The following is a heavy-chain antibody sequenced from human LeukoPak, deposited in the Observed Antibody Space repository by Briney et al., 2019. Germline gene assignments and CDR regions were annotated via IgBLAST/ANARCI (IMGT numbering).Heavy chain of an antibody. V-gene: IGHV3-30*02. CDR1: GFTFSSYG. Sequence: GGSLRLSCAASGFTFSSYGMHWVRRAPGKGLEWEAFIWYDGSNKYYADSVKGRFTISRDNSKNTLYLQMNSLRAEDTAVYYCAKEAYDSSGYYYVQGDYFDYWGQGTLVTVSS. D-gene: IGHD3-22*01. J-gene: IGHJ4*02. CDR3: AKEAYDSSGYYYVQGDYFDY. CDR2: IWYDGSNK.